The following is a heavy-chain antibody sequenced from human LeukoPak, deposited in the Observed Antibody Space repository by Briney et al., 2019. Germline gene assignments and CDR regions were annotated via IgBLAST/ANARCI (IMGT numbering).Heavy chain of an antibody. Sequence: TLETLSLTCTVSGGSISSYYWSWIRQPPGKGLEWIGYIYYSGSTNYNLSLKSRVTISVDTSKNQFSLKLSSVTAADTAVYYCARPSIVGASDAFDIWGQGTMVTVSS. CDR1: GGSISSYY. D-gene: IGHD1-26*01. J-gene: IGHJ3*02. CDR2: IYYSGST. CDR3: ARPSIVGASDAFDI. V-gene: IGHV4-59*01.